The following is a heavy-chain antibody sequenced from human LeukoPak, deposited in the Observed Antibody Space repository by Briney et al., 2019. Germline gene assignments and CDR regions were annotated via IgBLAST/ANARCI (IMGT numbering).Heavy chain of an antibody. V-gene: IGHV3-74*01. CDR1: GFTFSSYW. J-gene: IGHJ4*02. D-gene: IGHD3-22*01. Sequence: PGGSLRLSCAASGFTFSSYWMHWVRQAPGKGLVWVSRVNSDGSSISYADSVKGRFTISRDNAKNTLYLLMNSLGAEDTAVYYCARDYCDSSGYHAYDYWGQGTLVTVSS. CDR3: ARDYCDSSGYHAYDY. CDR2: VNSDGSSI.